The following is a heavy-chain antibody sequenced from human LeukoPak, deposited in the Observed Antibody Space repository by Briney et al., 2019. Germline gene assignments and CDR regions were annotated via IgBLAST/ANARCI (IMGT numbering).Heavy chain of an antibody. CDR1: GGSISSYY. V-gene: IGHV4-4*07. D-gene: IGHD3-9*01. CDR2: IYTSGST. J-gene: IGHJ5*02. CDR3: ARDYDILTGYYNWFDP. Sequence: SETLSLTCTVSGGSISSYYWGWIRQPPGKGLEWIGRIYTSGSTNYNPSLKSRVTMSVDTSKNQFSLKLSSVTAADTAVYYCARDYDILTGYYNWFDPWGQGTLVTVSS.